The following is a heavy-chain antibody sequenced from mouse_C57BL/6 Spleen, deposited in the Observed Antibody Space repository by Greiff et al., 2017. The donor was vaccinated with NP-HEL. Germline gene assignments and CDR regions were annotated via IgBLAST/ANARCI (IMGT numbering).Heavy chain of an antibody. CDR1: GYTFTDYY. V-gene: IGHV1-19*01. Sequence: VQLQQSGPVLVKPGASVKMSCKASGYTFTDYYMNWVKQSHGKSLEWIGVINPYNGGTSYNQKFKGKATLTVDKSSSTAYMELNSLTSEDSAVYYCARSRDYGSRYFDVWGTGTTVTVSS. D-gene: IGHD1-1*01. CDR3: ARSRDYGSRYFDV. CDR2: INPYNGGT. J-gene: IGHJ1*03.